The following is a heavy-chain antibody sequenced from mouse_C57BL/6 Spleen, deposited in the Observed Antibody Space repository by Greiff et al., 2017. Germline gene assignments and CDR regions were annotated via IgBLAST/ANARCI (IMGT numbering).Heavy chain of an antibody. J-gene: IGHJ1*03. Sequence: QVQLKQPGAELVKPGASVKLSCKASGYTFTSYWMHWVKQRPGRGLEWIGRIDPNSGGTKYNEKFKSKATLTVDKPSSTAYMQLSSLTSEDSAVYYCARRGVTTVVEWYFDVWGTGTTVTVSS. CDR1: GYTFTSYW. V-gene: IGHV1-72*01. D-gene: IGHD1-1*01. CDR2: IDPNSGGT. CDR3: ARRGVTTVVEWYFDV.